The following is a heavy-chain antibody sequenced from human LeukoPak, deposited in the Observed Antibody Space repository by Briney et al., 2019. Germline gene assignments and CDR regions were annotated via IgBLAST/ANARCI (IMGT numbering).Heavy chain of an antibody. CDR2: ISAYNDNT. J-gene: IGHJ6*03. CDR3: ARGRGGVGYFYHYMDV. Sequence: ASVQVSCKASGYTFTRYGISWVRQAPGQGLEWMGWISAYNDNTNYADNLQGRVIMTTDTARSTAYMELRSLRSDDTAVYYCARGRGGVGYFYHYMDVWGKGTTITVSS. CDR1: GYTFTRYG. D-gene: IGHD3-16*01. V-gene: IGHV1-18*01.